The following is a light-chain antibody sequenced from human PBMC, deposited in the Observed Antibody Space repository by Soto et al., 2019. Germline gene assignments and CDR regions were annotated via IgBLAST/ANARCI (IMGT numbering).Light chain of an antibody. Sequence: ALTQPASVSGSPGQSISISCTGTNSDFGNHNLVSWYQLHAGKAPKLMIYDVTKRPSGVSNRFSGSKSGNTASLTISGLQAEDEADYYCCSYAGSSTLYVFGTGTKVTVL. V-gene: IGLV2-23*02. CDR2: DVT. CDR3: CSYAGSSTLYV. J-gene: IGLJ1*01. CDR1: NSDFGNHNL.